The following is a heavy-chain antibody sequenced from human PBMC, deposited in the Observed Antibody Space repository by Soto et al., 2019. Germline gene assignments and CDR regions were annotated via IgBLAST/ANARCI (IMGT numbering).Heavy chain of an antibody. J-gene: IGHJ6*03. CDR2: ISGSGGST. D-gene: IGHD6-13*01. CDR1: GFTFSSYA. V-gene: IGHV3-23*01. Sequence: GGSLRLSCAASGFTFSSYAMSWVRQAPGKGLEWVSAISGSGGSTYYADSVKGRFTISRDNSKNTLYLQMNSLRAEDTAVYYCAKGPLDYYYYYMDVWGKGTTVTVSS. CDR3: AKGPLDYYYYYMDV.